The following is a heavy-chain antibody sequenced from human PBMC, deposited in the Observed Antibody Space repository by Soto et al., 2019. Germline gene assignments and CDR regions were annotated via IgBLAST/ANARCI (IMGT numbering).Heavy chain of an antibody. J-gene: IGHJ6*02. CDR2: ISSSSSTI. Sequence: GGSLRLSCAASGFTFSSYSMNWVRQAPGKGLEWVSYISSSSSTIYYADSVKGRFTISRDNAKNSLYLQMNSLRAEDTAVYYCARAGIWFGEHQGMDVWGQGTTVTVSS. V-gene: IGHV3-48*01. D-gene: IGHD3-10*01. CDR1: GFTFSSYS. CDR3: ARAGIWFGEHQGMDV.